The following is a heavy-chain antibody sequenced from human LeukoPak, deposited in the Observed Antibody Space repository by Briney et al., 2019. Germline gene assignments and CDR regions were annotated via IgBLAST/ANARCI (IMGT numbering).Heavy chain of an antibody. Sequence: GESLKISCKASGYSFTSYWIGWVRQMPGKGLEWMGIVYPGDSDTRYSPSFQGQVTISADKSISTAYLQCSSLEASDTAMYYCARHLDDSSGYYYRTMYYFDYWGQGTLVTVSS. V-gene: IGHV5-51*01. CDR2: VYPGDSDT. J-gene: IGHJ4*02. CDR3: ARHLDDSSGYYYRTMYYFDY. D-gene: IGHD3-22*01. CDR1: GYSFTSYW.